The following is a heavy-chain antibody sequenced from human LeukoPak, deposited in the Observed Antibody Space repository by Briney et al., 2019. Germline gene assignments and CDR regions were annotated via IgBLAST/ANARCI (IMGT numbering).Heavy chain of an antibody. Sequence: GESLKISCKVSGYSFSTTWLGWVRQMPGKGLEWVGIIYPRDSDSRYSPSFQGQVTFSADKSIDTAYLEWSSLRASDTAIYYCARRPDYAPLFDFWGQGTLVTVSS. D-gene: IGHD4-17*01. CDR3: ARRPDYAPLFDF. CDR2: IYPRDSDS. CDR1: GYSFSTTW. J-gene: IGHJ4*02. V-gene: IGHV5-51*01.